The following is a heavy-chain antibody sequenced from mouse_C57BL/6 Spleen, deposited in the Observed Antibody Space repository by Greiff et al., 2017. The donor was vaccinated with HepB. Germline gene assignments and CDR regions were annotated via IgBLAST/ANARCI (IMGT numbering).Heavy chain of an antibody. CDR3: TRPYSNLYWYFDV. CDR1: GYTFTSYW. CDR2: IYPGNSDT. V-gene: IGHV1-5*01. Sequence: EVKLVESGTVLARPGASVKMSCKTSGYTFTSYWMHWVKQRPGQGLEWIGAIYPGNSDTSYNQKFKGKAKLTAVTSASTAYMELSSLTNEDSAVYYCTRPYSNLYWYFDVWGTGTTVTVSS. J-gene: IGHJ1*03. D-gene: IGHD2-5*01.